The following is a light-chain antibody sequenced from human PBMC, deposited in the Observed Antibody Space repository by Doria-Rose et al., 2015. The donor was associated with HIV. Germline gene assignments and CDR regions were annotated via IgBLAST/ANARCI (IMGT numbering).Light chain of an antibody. V-gene: IGKV1-5*03. CDR3: QQYNSSLFT. J-gene: IGKJ3*01. CDR1: QSISSW. CDR2: KAS. Sequence: DIQVTQSPSTLSASIGDRVTITCRASQSISSWLAWYQQKPGEAPKLLIYKASNLESGVPSRFSGSGSGTEFTLTISSLQPDDFATYYCQQYNSSLFTFGPGTKV.